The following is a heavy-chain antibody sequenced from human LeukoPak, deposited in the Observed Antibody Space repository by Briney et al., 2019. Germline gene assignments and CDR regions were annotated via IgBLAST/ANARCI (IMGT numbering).Heavy chain of an antibody. CDR2: IYPYTGAT. J-gene: IGHJ4*02. CDR3: ARDGPAQMVDFDY. V-gene: IGHV1-2*02. Sequence: DSVKVSCKASGYTFSGTGWYLYWLRQAPGQGLECMGWIYPYTGATHYAQKFQGRVAMTRDTSTSTAYMELSRLRPDDTAAYYCARDGPAQMVDFDYWGQGTLVTVSS. CDR1: GYTFSGTGWY. D-gene: IGHD3-10*01.